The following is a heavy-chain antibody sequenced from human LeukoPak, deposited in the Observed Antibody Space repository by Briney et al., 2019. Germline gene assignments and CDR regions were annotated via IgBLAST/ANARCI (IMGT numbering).Heavy chain of an antibody. Sequence: ASVKVSCKASGYTFTGYYMHWVRQAPGQGLEWMGWINPNSGGTNYAQKYQGRVTIHRDTSISTAYMELSRLRSDDTAVYYCARVWEKAAAGTDWGQGTLVTVSS. CDR2: INPNSGGT. J-gene: IGHJ4*02. D-gene: IGHD6-13*01. CDR1: GYTFTGYY. CDR3: ARVWEKAAAGTD. V-gene: IGHV1-2*02.